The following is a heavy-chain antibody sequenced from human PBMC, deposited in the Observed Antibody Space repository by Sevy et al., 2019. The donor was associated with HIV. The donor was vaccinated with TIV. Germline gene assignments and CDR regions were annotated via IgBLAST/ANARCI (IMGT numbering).Heavy chain of an antibody. CDR1: GFTFSSYS. CDR2: ISGISNYI. CDR3: ARPGTSWPYFDY. V-gene: IGHV3-21*01. J-gene: IGHJ4*02. Sequence: GGSLRLSCAASGFTFSSYSMHWVRQAPGKGLEWVSSISGISNYIYYAHSVKGRFTISRDNAKNSLYLQMNSLRAEDTAVYYCARPGTSWPYFDYWGQGTLVTVSS. D-gene: IGHD6-13*01.